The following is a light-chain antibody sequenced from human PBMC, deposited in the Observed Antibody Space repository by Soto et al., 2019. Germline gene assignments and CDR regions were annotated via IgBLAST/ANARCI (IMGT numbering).Light chain of an antibody. CDR1: QSISNS. J-gene: IGKJ4*01. CDR2: KAS. Sequence: DIQMTQSPSTLSASVGDRVTITCRASQSISNSLAWYQQKPGKAPNLLIYKASSLETGVPSRFSSSGSGTEFTLTISSLQPDDVATYYCRQYVSYPVTFGGGTKVEMK. CDR3: RQYVSYPVT. V-gene: IGKV1-5*03.